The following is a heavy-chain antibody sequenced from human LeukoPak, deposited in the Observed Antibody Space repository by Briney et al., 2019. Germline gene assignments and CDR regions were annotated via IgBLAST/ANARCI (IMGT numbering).Heavy chain of an antibody. V-gene: IGHV4-39*07. CDR2: IYYSGST. Sequence: PSGTLSLTCTVSGGSISSSSYYWGWIRQPPGKGLEWIGSIYYSGSTYYNPSLKSRVTISVDTSKNQFSLKLSSVTAADTAMYYCARDAAYLPRQPWGQGTLVTVSS. J-gene: IGHJ5*02. D-gene: IGHD2/OR15-2a*01. CDR3: ARDAAYLPRQP. CDR1: GGSISSSSYY.